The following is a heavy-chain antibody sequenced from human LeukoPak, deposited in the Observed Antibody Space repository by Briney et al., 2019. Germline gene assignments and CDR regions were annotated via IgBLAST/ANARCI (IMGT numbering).Heavy chain of an antibody. D-gene: IGHD3-22*01. Sequence: ASVKVSCKASGYTFTSYYMHWVRQPPGQGLEWMGIINPAGGSTSYAQKFQGRVTMTRDTSTSTVYMELSSLRSEDTAVYYCATAYYYDSSGYYDPLDYWGQGTLVTVSS. CDR1: GYTFTSYY. CDR2: INPAGGST. CDR3: ATAYYYDSSGYYDPLDY. V-gene: IGHV1-46*01. J-gene: IGHJ4*02.